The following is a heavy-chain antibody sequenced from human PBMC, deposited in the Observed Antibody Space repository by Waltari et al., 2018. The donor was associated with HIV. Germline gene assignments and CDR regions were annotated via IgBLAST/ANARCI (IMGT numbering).Heavy chain of an antibody. D-gene: IGHD4-4*01. J-gene: IGHJ4*02. CDR2: IMPYNDNT. V-gene: IGHV1-18*01. CDR1: GYTFTRHG. CDR3: ARELDGPHTVFDF. Sequence: QVQLVQSGPELKKPGASVTVSCKTSGYTFTRHGLNWVRQAPGQGPEWVAWIMPYNDNTQYTEKLQGRVTLTTDTSTGTAYMELRSLRSDDTAVYYCARELDGPHTVFDFWGQGTLITVS.